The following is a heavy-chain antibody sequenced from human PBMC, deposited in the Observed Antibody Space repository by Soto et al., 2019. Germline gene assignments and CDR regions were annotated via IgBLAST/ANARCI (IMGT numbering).Heavy chain of an antibody. J-gene: IGHJ5*01. CDR3: PRAHEAAWFDS. Sequence: PGGTLRLSCTASGCSFSSYTMNWVRQAPGKGLQWVASITNRGTHTYSADSVKGRFTISRDNDKNSLYLQMNNLRAEDTATYYCPRAHEAAWFDSWGLGTLVTVSS. CDR2: ITNRGTHT. D-gene: IGHD6-25*01. V-gene: IGHV3-21*06. CDR1: GCSFSSYT.